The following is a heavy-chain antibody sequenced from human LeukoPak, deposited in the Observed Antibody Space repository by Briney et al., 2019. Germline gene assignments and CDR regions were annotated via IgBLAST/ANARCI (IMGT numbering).Heavy chain of an antibody. Sequence: ASVKVSCKASGYTFISYYMHWVRQAPGQGLEWMGIINPSGGSTSYAQKFQGRVTMTRDTSTSTVYMELSSLRSEDTAVYYCARNKWNYYDSSGYYFFDYWGQGTLVTVSS. CDR1: GYTFISYY. CDR3: ARNKWNYYDSSGYYFFDY. J-gene: IGHJ4*02. V-gene: IGHV1-46*01. CDR2: INPSGGST. D-gene: IGHD3-22*01.